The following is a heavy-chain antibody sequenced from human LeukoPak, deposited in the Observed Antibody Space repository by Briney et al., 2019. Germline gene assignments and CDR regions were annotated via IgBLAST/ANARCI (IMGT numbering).Heavy chain of an antibody. Sequence: SETLSLTCAVYGGSFSGYYWSWIRQPPGKGLEWIGEINHSGSTNYNPSLKSRVTISVDTSKNQFSLKLSSVTAADTAVYYCARTSWGVSGTVSLFDYWGQGTLVTASS. V-gene: IGHV4-34*01. D-gene: IGHD6-13*01. J-gene: IGHJ4*02. CDR1: GGSFSGYY. CDR2: INHSGST. CDR3: ARTSWGVSGTVSLFDY.